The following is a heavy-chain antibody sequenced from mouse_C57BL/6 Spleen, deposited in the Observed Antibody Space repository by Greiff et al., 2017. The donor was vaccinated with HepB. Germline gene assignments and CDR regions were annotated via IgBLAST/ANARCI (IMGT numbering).Heavy chain of an antibody. CDR1: GYTFTSYW. D-gene: IGHD1-1*01. J-gene: IGHJ2*01. CDR3: AREGSYYYGSSRYFDY. V-gene: IGHV1-69*01. CDR2: IDPSDSYT. Sequence: VQLQQSGAELVMPGASVKLSCKASGYTFTSYWMHWVKQRPGQGLEWIGEIDPSDSYTNYNQKFKGKSTLTVDKSSSTAYMQLSSLTSEDSAVYYCAREGSYYYGSSRYFDYWGQGTTLTVSS.